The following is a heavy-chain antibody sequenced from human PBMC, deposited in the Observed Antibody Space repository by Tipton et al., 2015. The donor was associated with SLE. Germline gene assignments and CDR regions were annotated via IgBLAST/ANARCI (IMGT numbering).Heavy chain of an antibody. D-gene: IGHD4-17*01. CDR1: GGSISSSRYY. CDR3: ARGRRMDDSGDFGP. V-gene: IGHV4-39*07. Sequence: TLSLTCTVSGGSISSSRYYWGWIRQPPGKGLEWIGSIYHSGTAYYNPSLKSRVTISVDTSKNQFSLNLGSVTAADTAVYYCARGRRMDDSGDFGPWGQGTLVTVSS. CDR2: IYHSGTA. J-gene: IGHJ5*02.